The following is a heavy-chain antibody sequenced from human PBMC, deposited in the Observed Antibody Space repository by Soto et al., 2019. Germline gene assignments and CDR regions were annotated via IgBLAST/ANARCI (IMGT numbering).Heavy chain of an antibody. CDR2: ISGSGGST. D-gene: IGHD2-21*01. CDR3: TEHTQIGPPIGNPYYYYYYMDV. Sequence: EVQLLESGGGLVQPGGSLRLSCAASGFTFSSYAMSWVRQAPGKGLEWVSAISGSGGSTYYADSVKGRFTISRDNSKNTLYLQMNSLRAADTAVYYCTEHTQIGPPIGNPYYYYYYMDVWGKGPTVPVSS. CDR1: GFTFSSYA. J-gene: IGHJ6*03. V-gene: IGHV3-23*01.